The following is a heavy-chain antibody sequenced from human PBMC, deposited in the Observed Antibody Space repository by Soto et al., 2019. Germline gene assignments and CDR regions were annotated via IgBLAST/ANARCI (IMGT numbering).Heavy chain of an antibody. Sequence: ASVKVSYKASGYTFTSYGISWVRQAPGQGLEWMGWISAYNGNTNYAQKLQGRVTMTTDTSTSTAYMELRSLRSDDTAVYYCARGGDKEYYDFWSGSAYYFDYLGQGTLVTVSS. CDR2: ISAYNGNT. CDR1: GYTFTSYG. CDR3: ARGGDKEYYDFWSGSAYYFDY. D-gene: IGHD3-3*01. V-gene: IGHV1-18*01. J-gene: IGHJ4*02.